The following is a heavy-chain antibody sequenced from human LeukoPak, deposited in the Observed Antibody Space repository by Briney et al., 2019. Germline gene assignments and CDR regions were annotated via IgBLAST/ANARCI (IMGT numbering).Heavy chain of an antibody. CDR2: ISGSGGST. J-gene: IGHJ4*02. D-gene: IGHD6-19*01. V-gene: IGHV3-23*01. CDR3: AKNRLQKSGGWYPYYFDY. Sequence: PGGSLRLSCAASGFTFSSYAMSWGSQAPGKGLEWVSAISGSGGSTYYADSVKGRFTISRDNSKNTLYLQMNSLRAEDTAVYYCAKNRLQKSGGWYPYYFDYWGQGTLVTVSS. CDR1: GFTFSSYA.